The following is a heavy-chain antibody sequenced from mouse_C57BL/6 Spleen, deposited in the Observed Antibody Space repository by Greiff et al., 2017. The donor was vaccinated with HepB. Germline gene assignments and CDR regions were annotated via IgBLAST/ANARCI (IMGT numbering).Heavy chain of an antibody. V-gene: IGHV1-82*01. J-gene: IGHJ3*01. Sequence: VQLVESGPELVKPGASVKISCKASGYAFSSSWMNWVKQRPGKGLEWIGRIYPGDGDTNYNGKFKGKATLTADKSSSTAYMQLSSLTSEDSAVYFCARSEYYGSSSAWFAYWGQGTLVTVSA. CDR1: GYAFSSSW. CDR3: ARSEYYGSSSAWFAY. D-gene: IGHD1-1*01. CDR2: IYPGDGDT.